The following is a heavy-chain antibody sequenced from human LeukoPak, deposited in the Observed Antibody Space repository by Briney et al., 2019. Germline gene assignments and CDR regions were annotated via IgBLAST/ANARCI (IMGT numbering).Heavy chain of an antibody. CDR3: ARDPSRILIAAYNWFDP. CDR2: IKQDGSEK. CDR1: GFTFSSYW. D-gene: IGHD6-13*01. J-gene: IGHJ5*02. V-gene: IGHV3-7*01. Sequence: GGSLRLSCAASGFTFSSYWMSWVRQAPGKGLEWVANIKQDGSEKYYVDSVKGRFTISRDNAKNSLYLQMNSLRAEDTAVYYCARDPSRILIAAYNWFDPWGQGALVTVSS.